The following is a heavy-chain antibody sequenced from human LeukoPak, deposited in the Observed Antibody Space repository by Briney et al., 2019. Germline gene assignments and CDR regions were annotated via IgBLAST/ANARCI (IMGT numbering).Heavy chain of an antibody. J-gene: IGHJ6*03. D-gene: IGHD6-13*01. V-gene: IGHV3-74*01. CDR2: INSDGSST. Sequence: GGSLRLSCAASGFTFSSYWMHWVRQAPGKGLVWVSRINSDGSSTSYADSVKGRFTISRDNAKNTLFLQMNSLRAEDTAVYFCARVKQQLVRLLGRDTTYYYYYYMDVWGKGTTVTVSS. CDR1: GFTFSSYW. CDR3: ARVKQQLVRLLGRDTTYYYYYYMDV.